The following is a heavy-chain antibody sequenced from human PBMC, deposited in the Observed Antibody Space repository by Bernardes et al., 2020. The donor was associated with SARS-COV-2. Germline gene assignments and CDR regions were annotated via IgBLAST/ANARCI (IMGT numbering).Heavy chain of an antibody. CDR1: GFTFSYYA. Sequence: GSLRLSCAASGFTFSYYAMAWVRQAPGKGLEWVSSISGSGVSTYYADSVKGRFTMSRDNSKNTLYLQMNSLRAEDTAVYYCAKAHYYDSSGYYLGGQGTLVTVSS. V-gene: IGHV3-23*01. CDR2: ISGSGVST. CDR3: AKAHYYDSSGYYL. J-gene: IGHJ4*02. D-gene: IGHD3-22*01.